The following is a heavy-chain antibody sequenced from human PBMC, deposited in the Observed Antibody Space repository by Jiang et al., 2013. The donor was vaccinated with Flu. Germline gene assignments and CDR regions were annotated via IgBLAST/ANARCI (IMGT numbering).Heavy chain of an antibody. D-gene: IGHD3-16*01. CDR2: ISWNSGSI. V-gene: IGHV3-9*01. J-gene: IGHJ4*02. CDR1: GFTFDDYA. CDR3: AKDLDITFGGVFDY. Sequence: CAASGFTFDDYAMHWVRQAPGKGLEWVSGISWNSGSIGYADSVKGRFTISRDNAKNSLYLQMNSLRAEDTALYYCAKDLDITFGGVFDYWGQGTLVTVSS.